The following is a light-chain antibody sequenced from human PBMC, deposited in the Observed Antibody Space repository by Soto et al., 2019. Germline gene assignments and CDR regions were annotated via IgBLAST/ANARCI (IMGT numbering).Light chain of an antibody. Sequence: DIVMTQSPLSLPVTPGEPASISCRSSQSLLYSNGYNYLDWYLQKPGQSPQLLIYLGSNRASGVPDRFSGSGSGTDFTLNISRVEAEDVGVYYCMQAQQTPLTFGGGTKVEIK. CDR2: LGS. V-gene: IGKV2-28*01. CDR3: MQAQQTPLT. J-gene: IGKJ4*01. CDR1: QSLLYSNGYNY.